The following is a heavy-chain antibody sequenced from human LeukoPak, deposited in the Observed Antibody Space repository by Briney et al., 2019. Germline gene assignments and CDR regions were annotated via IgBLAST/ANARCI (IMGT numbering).Heavy chain of an antibody. CDR3: ATSTTSFDY. V-gene: IGHV3-23*01. J-gene: IGHJ4*02. Sequence: PGGSLRLSCAASGFTFSSYAMSWVRQAPGKGLEWVSAIGGSGGSTYYADSVKGRFTISRDNSKNTLYLQMNSLRAEDTAIYYCATSTTSFDYWGQGTLVTVSS. CDR2: IGGSGGST. CDR1: GFTFSSYA.